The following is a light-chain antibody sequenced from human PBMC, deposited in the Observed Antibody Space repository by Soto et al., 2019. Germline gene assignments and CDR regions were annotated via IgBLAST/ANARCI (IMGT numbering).Light chain of an antibody. CDR1: SSDVGAYNY. J-gene: IGLJ2*01. Sequence: QSVLTQPASVSVSPGQSITSSCTGTSSDVGAYNYVSWYQHLPGKAPKLMIFEVTNRPSGVSNRFSGSQSGNTASLTISGLQAEDEADYYCSSYTTRSTVVFGGGTKVTVL. CDR2: EVT. V-gene: IGLV2-14*01. CDR3: SSYTTRSTVV.